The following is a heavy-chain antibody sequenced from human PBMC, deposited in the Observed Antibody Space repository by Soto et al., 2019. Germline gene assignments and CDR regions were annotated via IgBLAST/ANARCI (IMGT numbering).Heavy chain of an antibody. D-gene: IGHD2-15*01. J-gene: IGHJ6*03. Sequence: QVQLQESGPGLVKPSETLSLTCTVSGGSISSYYWSWIRQPPGKGLEWIGYIYYSGSTNYNLSLKSRVTISVDTSKNQFSLKLSSVTAADTAVYYCARGSSQDTGVWYYYYYMDVWGKGTTVTVSS. CDR3: ARGSSQDTGVWYYYYYMDV. CDR2: IYYSGST. V-gene: IGHV4-59*01. CDR1: GGSISSYY.